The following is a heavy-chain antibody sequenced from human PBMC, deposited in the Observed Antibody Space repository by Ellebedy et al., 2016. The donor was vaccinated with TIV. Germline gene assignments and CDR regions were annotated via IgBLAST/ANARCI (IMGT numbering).Heavy chain of an antibody. J-gene: IGHJ4*02. CDR2: INPNSGVT. D-gene: IGHD1-26*01. CDR3: AREMLGDNKSFDY. CDR1: GYTFTGHY. Sequence: ASVKVSCXASGYTFTGHYMHWVRQAPGQGPEWVGGINPNSGVTAYPPKFQGRVTVTRDTSVSIVSMDLSSLRSDDTALYYCAREMLGDNKSFDYWGQGTLVTVSS. V-gene: IGHV1-2*02.